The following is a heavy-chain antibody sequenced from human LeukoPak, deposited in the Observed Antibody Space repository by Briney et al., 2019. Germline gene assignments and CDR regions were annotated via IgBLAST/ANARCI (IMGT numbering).Heavy chain of an antibody. V-gene: IGHV1-18*01. D-gene: IGHD2-15*01. Sequence: ASVKVSCKASGYTFTSYGISWVRQAPGQGLEWMGWISAYNGNTNYAQKLQGRVTMTTDTSTSTAYMELRSLRSDDTAVYYCARRYCSGGSCYSRSPFDYWGHGTLVTVAS. CDR2: ISAYNGNT. CDR3: ARRYCSGGSCYSRSPFDY. J-gene: IGHJ4*01. CDR1: GYTFTSYG.